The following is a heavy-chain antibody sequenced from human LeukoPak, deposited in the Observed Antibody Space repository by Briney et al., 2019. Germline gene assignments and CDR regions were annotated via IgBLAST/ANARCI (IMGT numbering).Heavy chain of an antibody. V-gene: IGHV4-39*02. J-gene: IGHJ3*02. CDR1: GGSISSSSYY. Sequence: SETLSLTCTVSGGSISSSSYYWGWIRQSPGKGLEWIGSIYYSGNTYFNPSLQSRVTMSVDTSKNHFSLKLSSVTAADTAVYYCASTEVVDDAFDIWGQGTMVTVSS. D-gene: IGHD2-8*02. CDR3: ASTEVVDDAFDI. CDR2: IYYSGNT.